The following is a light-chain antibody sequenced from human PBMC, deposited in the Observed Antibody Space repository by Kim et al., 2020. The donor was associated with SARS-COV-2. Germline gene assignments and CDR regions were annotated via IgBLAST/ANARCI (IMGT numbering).Light chain of an antibody. J-gene: IGLJ2*01. CDR1: NIGSKG. CDR3: TVWDSRCDHRV. CDR2: YDS. V-gene: IGLV3-21*04. Sequence: SYELTQPPSVSVAPGKTARITCGGNNIGSKGVHWYQQKPGQAPVLVIYYDSDRPSGIPERFSGSNSGNTATLTISRVEAGDEADYYCTVWDSRCDHRVFG.